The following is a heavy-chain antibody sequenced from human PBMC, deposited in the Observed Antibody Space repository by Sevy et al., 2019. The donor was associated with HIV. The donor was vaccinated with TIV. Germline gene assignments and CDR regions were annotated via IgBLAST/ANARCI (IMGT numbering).Heavy chain of an antibody. Sequence: SETLSLTCTVSSGSIGNADYYWSWIRQPPGKGLEWIGYIYYSGRTWYNPSLKSRVTMSVDTSKNQFSLSLFSVTAADTAMYYCARQRFLNGYHDYWGQGTLVTVSS. CDR1: SGSIGNADYY. CDR3: ARQRFLNGYHDY. CDR2: IYYSGRT. J-gene: IGHJ4*02. D-gene: IGHD3-9*01. V-gene: IGHV4-30-4*01.